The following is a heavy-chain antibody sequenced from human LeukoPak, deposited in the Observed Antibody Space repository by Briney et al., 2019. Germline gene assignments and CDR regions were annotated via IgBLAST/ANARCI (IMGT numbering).Heavy chain of an antibody. CDR1: GGSISSSSYY. CDR3: ARDRHGGGSYSSFDY. CDR2: IYYSGST. J-gene: IGHJ4*02. V-gene: IGHV4-39*07. Sequence: PSETLSLTCTVSGGSISSSSYYWGWIRQPPGKGLEWIGSIYYSGSTYYNPSLKSRVTISVDTSKNQFSLNLSSVTAADTAVYYCARDRHGGGSYSSFDYWGQGTLVTVSS. D-gene: IGHD1-26*01.